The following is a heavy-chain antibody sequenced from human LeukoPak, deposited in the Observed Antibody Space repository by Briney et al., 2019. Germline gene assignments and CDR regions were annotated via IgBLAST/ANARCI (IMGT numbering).Heavy chain of an antibody. Sequence: SETLSLTCTVSGGSISGDHWNWIRQPPGKGLEWIGYIYYSGNTNYNPSLKSRVTISVDTSKNQFSLKLSSVTAADRAVYYCARRNDFDIWGQGTMVTVSS. CDR3: ARRNDFDI. V-gene: IGHV4-59*08. CDR2: IYYSGNT. J-gene: IGHJ3*02. CDR1: GGSISGDH.